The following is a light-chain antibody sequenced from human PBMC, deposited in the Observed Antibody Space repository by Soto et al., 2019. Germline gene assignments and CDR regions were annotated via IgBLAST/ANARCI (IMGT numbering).Light chain of an antibody. CDR2: VDD. CDR3: QSYDSRLTAVV. Sequence: QSVLTQPPSVSGDPGQRVTISCTGSSSNIGAGFDVHWYQQLPGTAPKLLIYVDDSRPSGVPDRFSGSKSGSSASLAITGLQAEDEADYYCQSYDSRLTAVVFGGGTKLTVL. CDR1: SSNIGAGFD. J-gene: IGLJ2*01. V-gene: IGLV1-40*01.